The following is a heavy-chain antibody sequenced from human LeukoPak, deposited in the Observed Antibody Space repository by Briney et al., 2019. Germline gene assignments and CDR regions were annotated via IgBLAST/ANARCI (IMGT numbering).Heavy chain of an antibody. V-gene: IGHV3-21*01. Sequence: PGGSLRLSCAASGFTFSSYSMNWVRQALGKGLEWVSSISSSSSYIYYADSVKGRFTISRDNAKNSLYLQMNSLRAEDTAVYYCARATPYCSSTSCTIFDYWGQGTLVTVSS. CDR2: ISSSSSYI. D-gene: IGHD2-2*01. CDR3: ARATPYCSSTSCTIFDY. J-gene: IGHJ4*02. CDR1: GFTFSSYS.